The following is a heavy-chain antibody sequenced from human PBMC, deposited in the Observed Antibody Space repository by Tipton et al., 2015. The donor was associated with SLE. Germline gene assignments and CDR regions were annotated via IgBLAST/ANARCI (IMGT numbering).Heavy chain of an antibody. D-gene: IGHD2-2*01. CDR2: FDHSGST. V-gene: IGHV4-59*11. J-gene: IGHJ6*03. Sequence: TLSLTCSVSGGSISSHFWSWIRQPPGKGLEWIGYFDHSGSTNYNPSLKSRVTISVDTSKNQFSLKLSSVTAADTAVYYCARCSTRHYYYYYMDVWGKGTTVTVSS. CDR1: GGSISSHF. CDR3: ARCSTRHYYYYYMDV.